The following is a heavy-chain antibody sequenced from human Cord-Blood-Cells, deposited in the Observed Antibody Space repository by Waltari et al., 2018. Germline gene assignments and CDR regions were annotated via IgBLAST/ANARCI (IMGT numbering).Heavy chain of an antibody. Sequence: EVQLVESGGVVVQPGGSLRLSCAASGFTFDDYAMHWVRHAPGKGLEWVSLISWDGGSTYYADSVKGRFTISRDNSKNSLYLQMNSLRAEDTALYYCAKDILNYYGSGSYYDYWGQGTLVTVSS. CDR3: AKDILNYYGSGSYYDY. D-gene: IGHD3-10*01. CDR2: ISWDGGST. CDR1: GFTFDDYA. V-gene: IGHV3-43D*04. J-gene: IGHJ4*02.